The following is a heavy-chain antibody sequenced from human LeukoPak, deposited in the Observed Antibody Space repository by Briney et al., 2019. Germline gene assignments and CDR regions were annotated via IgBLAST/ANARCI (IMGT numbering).Heavy chain of an antibody. Sequence: GGSLRLSCAASGFTVSSNYMSWVRQAPGKGLEWVSVIYSGGSTYYADSVKGRFTISRDNSKNTLYLQMNSLRAEDTAVYDCARDPVGCSSTSCYADYWGQGTLVTVSS. D-gene: IGHD2-2*01. V-gene: IGHV3-66*01. CDR3: ARDPVGCSSTSCYADY. J-gene: IGHJ4*02. CDR2: IYSGGST. CDR1: GFTVSSNY.